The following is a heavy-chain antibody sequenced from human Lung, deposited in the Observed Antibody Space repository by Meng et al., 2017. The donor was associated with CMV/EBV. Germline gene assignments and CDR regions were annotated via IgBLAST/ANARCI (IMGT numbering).Heavy chain of an antibody. Sequence: GPTLVKPTETLTLTCTVSGFSLSNARMGVSWIRQPPGKALEWLAHIFSNDEKSYSTSLKSRLTISKDTSKSQVVLTMTNMDPVDTPTYYCARIRALRFLEWLKVGAYYGMDVWGQGTTVTVSS. V-gene: IGHV2-26*01. CDR3: ARIRALRFLEWLKVGAYYGMDV. J-gene: IGHJ6*02. CDR1: GFSLSNARMG. D-gene: IGHD3-3*01. CDR2: IFSNDEK.